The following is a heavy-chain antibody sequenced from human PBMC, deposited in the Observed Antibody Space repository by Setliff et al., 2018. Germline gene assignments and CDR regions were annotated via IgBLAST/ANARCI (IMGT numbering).Heavy chain of an antibody. J-gene: IGHJ4*02. V-gene: IGHV1-2*02. Sequence: ASVKVSCKTSAYSFTDYYIQWVRQAPGQGLEWMGWINPNSGGTKYSPKFQGRVAMTRDTSVTTAFLELTSLGSDDTAVYYCSRLVRYCTRTSCQRLSGGEFWGQGTLVTVSS. CDR2: INPNSGGT. CDR1: AYSFTDYY. CDR3: SRLVRYCTRTSCQRLSGGEF. D-gene: IGHD2-15*01.